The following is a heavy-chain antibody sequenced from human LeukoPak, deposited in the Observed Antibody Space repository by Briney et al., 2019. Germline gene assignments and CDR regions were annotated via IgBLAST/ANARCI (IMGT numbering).Heavy chain of an antibody. Sequence: ASVEVSCKASGYTFTGYYMHWVRQAPGQGLEWMGRINPNSGGTNYAQKFQGGVTMTRDTSISTAYMELSRLRSDDTAVYYCARDRVYGYYYDSSGYSVYAFDIWGQGTMVTVSS. D-gene: IGHD3-22*01. CDR1: GYTFTGYY. CDR2: INPNSGGT. J-gene: IGHJ3*02. CDR3: ARDRVYGYYYDSSGYSVYAFDI. V-gene: IGHV1-2*06.